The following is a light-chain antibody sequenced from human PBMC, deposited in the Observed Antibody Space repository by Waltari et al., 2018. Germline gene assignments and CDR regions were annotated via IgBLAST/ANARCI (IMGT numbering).Light chain of an antibody. V-gene: IGLV8-61*01. Sequence: QTVVTQEPSFSVSPGGTVTPTCGLASGSVSTSSYSSWYHQTPGQAPRTLIYSTNTRSSGVPDRFSGSILGNKAALTITGAQADDESDYYCVLYMGSGISVFGGGTKLTVL. CDR2: STN. CDR1: SGSVSTSSY. CDR3: VLYMGSGISV. J-gene: IGLJ3*02.